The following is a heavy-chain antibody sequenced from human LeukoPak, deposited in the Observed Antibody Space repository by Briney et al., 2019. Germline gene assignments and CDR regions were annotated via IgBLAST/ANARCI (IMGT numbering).Heavy chain of an antibody. V-gene: IGHV4-59*01. CDR1: GGSISSYY. Sequence: SETLSLTCTVSGGSISSYYWSWIRQPPGKGLEWIGYIYYSGSTNYNPSLKSRVTISVDTSKNQFSLKLSSVTAADTAVYYCARAPGGYFGWLLQRRNYFDYWGQGTLVTVSS. D-gene: IGHD3-9*01. CDR3: ARAPGGYFGWLLQRRNYFDY. CDR2: IYYSGST. J-gene: IGHJ4*02.